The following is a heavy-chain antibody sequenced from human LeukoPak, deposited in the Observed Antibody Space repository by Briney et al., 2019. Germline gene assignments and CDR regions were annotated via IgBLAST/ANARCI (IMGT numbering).Heavy chain of an antibody. V-gene: IGHV3-30-3*01. CDR1: GFTFNTYA. Sequence: GRSLRLSCVASGFTFNTYAIHWVRQAPGKGLEWVAVISYDGSNKYYEDSVKGRFTISRDNSKNTLYLQMNSLRAEDMAVYYCAREHSSVSSESKGYDLWGQGTLVTVSS. CDR2: ISYDGSNK. CDR3: AREHSSVSSESKGYDL. J-gene: IGHJ5*02. D-gene: IGHD6-19*01.